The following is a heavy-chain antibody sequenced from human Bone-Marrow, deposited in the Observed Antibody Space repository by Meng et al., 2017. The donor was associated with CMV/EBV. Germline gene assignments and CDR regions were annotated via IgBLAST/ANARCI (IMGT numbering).Heavy chain of an antibody. V-gene: IGHV3-9*03. CDR3: AKGGGGNGIFDY. J-gene: IGHJ4*02. CDR1: GFTFSSYW. CDR2: ISGNSGSI. Sequence: SLKISCAASGFTFSSYWMHWVRQAPGKGLEWVSGISGNSGSIGYADSVKGRFTISRDNAKNSLYLQMNSLRAEDMALYYCAKGGGGNGIFDYWGQGTLVTVSS. D-gene: IGHD2-15*01.